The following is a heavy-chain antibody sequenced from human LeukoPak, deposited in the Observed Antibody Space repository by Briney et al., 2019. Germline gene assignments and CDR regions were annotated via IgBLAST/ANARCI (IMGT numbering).Heavy chain of an antibody. Sequence: GGALELSCSAPGLPFSNYAMTLVRQAPGEGVEWVSSISGSGGSTFYADSVKGRFTISRDNSKNTLYLQMNSLRAEDTAVYYCAKRLAMTGTYHFDYWGQGTLVTVSS. D-gene: IGHD6-19*01. CDR3: AKRLAMTGTYHFDY. V-gene: IGHV3-23*01. CDR1: GLPFSNYA. J-gene: IGHJ4*02. CDR2: ISGSGGST.